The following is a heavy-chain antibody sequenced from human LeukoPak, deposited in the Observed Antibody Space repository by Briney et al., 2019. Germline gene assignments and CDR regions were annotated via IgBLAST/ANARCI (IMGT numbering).Heavy chain of an antibody. V-gene: IGHV3-48*01. Sequence: GGSLRLSCAASGFTFSDHIMNWVRQLPGKRLEWVAYVSGSGSTVYYADTVKGRFTISRDNGKSSLYLQMNSLRVEDTALYYCVRQFASWGQGTLVTVSS. J-gene: IGHJ4*02. CDR1: GFTFSDHI. CDR2: VSGSGSTV. CDR3: VRQFAS.